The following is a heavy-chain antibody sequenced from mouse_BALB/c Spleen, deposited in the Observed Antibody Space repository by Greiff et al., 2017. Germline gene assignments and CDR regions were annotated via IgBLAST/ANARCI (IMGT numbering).Heavy chain of an antibody. CDR1: GYTFTNYW. Sequence: VQLQQSGAELVRPGTSVKMSCKAAGYTFTNYWIGWVKQRPGHGLEWIGDIYPGGGYTNYNEKFKGKATLTADTSSSTGYMQLSRLTSEDSAISYGARSDGYDEGAWLDYWGQGTLVTVSA. J-gene: IGHJ3*01. CDR3: ARSDGYDEGAWLDY. V-gene: IGHV1-63*02. CDR2: IYPGGGYT. D-gene: IGHD2-2*01.